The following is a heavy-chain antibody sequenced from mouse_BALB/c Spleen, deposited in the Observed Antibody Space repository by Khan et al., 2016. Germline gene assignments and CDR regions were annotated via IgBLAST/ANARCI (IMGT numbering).Heavy chain of an antibody. CDR1: GYSITSDYA. V-gene: IGHV3-2*02. CDR2: ISYSGST. Sequence: EVQLQESGPDLVKPSQSLSLTCTVTGYSITSDYAWNWIRQFPGNKLEWMGYISYSGSTSYNPSLKSRISITRDPSKNQFFLQLNSVTTEDTARNYCAGAPPRRYFDVWGAGTTVTVSS. J-gene: IGHJ1*01. CDR3: AGAPPRRYFDV.